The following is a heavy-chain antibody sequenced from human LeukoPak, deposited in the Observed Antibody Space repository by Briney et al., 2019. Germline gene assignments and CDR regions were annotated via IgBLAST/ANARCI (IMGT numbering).Heavy chain of an antibody. Sequence: GRSLRLSCAASGFTFSSYGMHWVRQAPGKGLEWVAVISYDGSNKYYADSVKGRFTISRDNSKNTLYLQMNSLRAEDTAVYYCAKDRYYGSGSPLEGFYWGQGTQVTVSS. CDR3: AKDRYYGSGSPLEGFY. D-gene: IGHD3-10*01. J-gene: IGHJ4*02. CDR1: GFTFSSYG. CDR2: ISYDGSNK. V-gene: IGHV3-30*18.